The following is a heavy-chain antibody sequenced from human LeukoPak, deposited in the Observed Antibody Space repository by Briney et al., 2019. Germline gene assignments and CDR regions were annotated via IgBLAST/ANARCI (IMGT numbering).Heavy chain of an antibody. D-gene: IGHD1-26*01. J-gene: IGHJ2*01. CDR2: ISYDGSNK. CDR3: AKDRTVGASYWYFDL. Sequence: GGSLRLSCAASGFTFRGYPIHWVRQAPGKGLEWVAVISYDGSNKYYADSVKGRFTISRDSSKNTLFLHMNTLRAEDTAIYYCAKDRTVGASYWYFDLWGRGTLVTVSS. CDR1: GFTFRGYP. V-gene: IGHV3-30-3*02.